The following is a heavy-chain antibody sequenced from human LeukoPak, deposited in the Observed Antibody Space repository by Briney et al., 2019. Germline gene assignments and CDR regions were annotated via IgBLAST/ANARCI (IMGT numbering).Heavy chain of an antibody. Sequence: SETLFLTCTVSGGSISSFYWSWIRQPPGKGLEWIGYIYYSGSTNYNPSLKSRVTISVDTSKNQFSLKLSSVTAADTAVYYCARGDTAVGPFDYWGQGTLVTVSS. CDR3: ARGDTAVGPFDY. V-gene: IGHV4-59*01. CDR1: GGSISSFY. J-gene: IGHJ4*02. CDR2: IYYSGST. D-gene: IGHD2-2*01.